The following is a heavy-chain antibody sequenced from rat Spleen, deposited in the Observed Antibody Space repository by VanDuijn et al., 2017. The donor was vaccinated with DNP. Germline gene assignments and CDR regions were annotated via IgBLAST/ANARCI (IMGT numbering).Heavy chain of an antibody. D-gene: IGHD1-11*01. CDR2: ISSEGSST. CDR3: ARHGEANWFAY. V-gene: IGHV5-22*01. J-gene: IGHJ3*01. CDR1: GFTFSDYY. Sequence: EVQLVESGGGLVQPGRSMKLSCAASGFTFSDYYIAWVRQAPKKGLEWFASISSEGSSTYYGDSVKGRFPISRDNAKSTLYLQMNSLRSEDTATYYCARHGEANWFAYWGQGTLVTVSS.